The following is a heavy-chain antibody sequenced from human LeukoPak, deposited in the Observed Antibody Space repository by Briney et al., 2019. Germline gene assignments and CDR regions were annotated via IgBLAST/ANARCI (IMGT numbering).Heavy chain of an antibody. CDR3: AKLIVVVIPDHDAFDI. Sequence: GGSLRLSCAASGFTFNSYGMHWVRQAPGKGLEWVAVIVHDGNNKYYADSVKGRFTISRDNSKNTLYLQMNSLRAEDTAVYYCAKLIVVVIPDHDAFDIWGQGTMVTVSS. CDR2: IVHDGNNK. J-gene: IGHJ3*02. CDR1: GFTFNSYG. D-gene: IGHD3-22*01. V-gene: IGHV3-30*18.